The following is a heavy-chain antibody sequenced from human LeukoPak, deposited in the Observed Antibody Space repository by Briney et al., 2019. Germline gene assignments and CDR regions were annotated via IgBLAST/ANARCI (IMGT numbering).Heavy chain of an antibody. CDR3: VRDTGGSGSYPDY. CDR2: IKEDGSAK. CDR1: GFTFSTSW. V-gene: IGHV3-7*01. D-gene: IGHD1-26*01. J-gene: IGHJ4*02. Sequence: GGSLRLSCVDSGFTFSTSWMAWVRQAPGKGLEWVANIKEDGSAKNYVGSVKGRFTISRDNAKNSVYLQMNSLRAEDTAIYYCVRDTGGSGSYPDYWGQGTLVTVSS.